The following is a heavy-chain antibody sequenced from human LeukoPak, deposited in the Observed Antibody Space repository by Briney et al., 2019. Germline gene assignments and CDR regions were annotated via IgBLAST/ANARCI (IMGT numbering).Heavy chain of an antibody. CDR2: IYSSGST. Sequence: AEALSLTCTVSGGSISSYYWSWIRQPAGKGLEWIGRIYSSGSTNHNPSLKSRVTMSVDTSKNQFSLKLSSVTAADTAVYYCARDNSNYFYYFDYWGQGTLVTVSS. V-gene: IGHV4-4*07. D-gene: IGHD4-11*01. CDR3: ARDNSNYFYYFDY. CDR1: GGSISSYY. J-gene: IGHJ4*02.